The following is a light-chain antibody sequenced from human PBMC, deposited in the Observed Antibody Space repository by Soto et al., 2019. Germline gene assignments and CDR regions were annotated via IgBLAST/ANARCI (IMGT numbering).Light chain of an antibody. CDR3: QQYGSPPIT. V-gene: IGKV3-20*01. CDR1: QSVYNNY. Sequence: EIVLTQSPATLSLSPGERATLSCRASQSVYNNYLAWYQHKPGQAPRLLIYAASSRATGIPDRFSGSGSGTDFTLTVSSLRSEDSAVYYCQQYGSPPITFGQGTRLEIK. CDR2: AAS. J-gene: IGKJ5*01.